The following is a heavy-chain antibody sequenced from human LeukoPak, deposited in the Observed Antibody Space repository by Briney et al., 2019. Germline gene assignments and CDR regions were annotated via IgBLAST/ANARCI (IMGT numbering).Heavy chain of an antibody. CDR2: MNPNSGNT. CDR3: ARDYSSGWYKWFDP. D-gene: IGHD6-19*01. CDR1: GYTFTSYD. J-gene: IGHJ5*02. Sequence: ASVKVSCKASGYTFTSYDINWVRQATGQGLEWMGWMNPNSGNTGYAQKFKGRVTMTRNTSISTAYMELSSLRSEDTAVYYCARDYSSGWYKWFDPWGQGTLVTVSS. V-gene: IGHV1-8*01.